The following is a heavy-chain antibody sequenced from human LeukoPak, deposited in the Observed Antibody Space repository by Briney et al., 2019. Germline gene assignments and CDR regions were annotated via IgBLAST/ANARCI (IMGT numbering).Heavy chain of an antibody. V-gene: IGHV1-46*01. CDR1: GYTFTSYY. CDR3: ARLAEYYDILTGSFDY. Sequence: ASVKVSCKASGYTFTSYYMHWVRQAPGQGLEWMGIMNPSGGSTIYAQKFQGRVTMTRDTSTSTVYMELSSLRSEDTAVYYCARLAEYYDILTGSFDYWGQGTLVTVSS. CDR2: MNPSGGST. J-gene: IGHJ4*02. D-gene: IGHD3-9*01.